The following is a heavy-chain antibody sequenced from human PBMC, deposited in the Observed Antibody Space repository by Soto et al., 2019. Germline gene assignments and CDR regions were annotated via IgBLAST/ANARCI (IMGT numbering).Heavy chain of an antibody. Sequence: EVQLLESGGGLVQPGGSLRLSCAASGFTFSSYAMTWVRQAPGKGLEWFSAISGSGTNRYYADSVKGRFTISRENSKNTLYLQMTSLRAEDTAVYYCAKDRVDYGDYWGLDYWGQGTLVTVSS. CDR2: ISGSGTNR. CDR1: GFTFSSYA. V-gene: IGHV3-23*01. D-gene: IGHD4-17*01. J-gene: IGHJ4*02. CDR3: AKDRVDYGDYWGLDY.